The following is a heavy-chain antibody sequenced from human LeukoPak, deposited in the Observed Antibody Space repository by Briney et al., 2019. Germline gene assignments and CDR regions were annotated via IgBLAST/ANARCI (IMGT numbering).Heavy chain of an antibody. V-gene: IGHV3-74*01. CDR2: INSDGSST. D-gene: IGHD7-27*01. Sequence: QPGGSLRLSCAASGFTFSSYWMHWVRQAPGKGLVWVSRINSDGSSTSYADSVKGRFTISRDNSKNMVWLQINSPTAEDTATYYCAKDGNWARFEDWGQGALVTVSS. CDR1: GFTFSSYW. J-gene: IGHJ4*02. CDR3: AKDGNWARFED.